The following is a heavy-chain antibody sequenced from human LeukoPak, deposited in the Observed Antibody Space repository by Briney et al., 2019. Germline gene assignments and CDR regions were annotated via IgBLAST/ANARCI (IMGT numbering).Heavy chain of an antibody. J-gene: IGHJ4*02. CDR1: GGTFSSYA. D-gene: IGHD6-6*01. Sequence: GASVKVSCKASGGTFSSYAISWVRQAPGQGLEWMGGIIPIFGTANYAQKFQGRVTITADESTSTAYMELSSLRSEDTAVYYCASSYSSSPGVDYRGQGTLVTVSS. CDR3: ASSYSSSPGVDY. CDR2: IIPIFGTA. V-gene: IGHV1-69*13.